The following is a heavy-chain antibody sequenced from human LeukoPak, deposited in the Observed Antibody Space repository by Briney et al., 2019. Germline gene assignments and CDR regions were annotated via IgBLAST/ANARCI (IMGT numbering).Heavy chain of an antibody. CDR2: MNPNSGNT. Sequence: GASVKVSCKASGYTFTSYDINWVRQAAGQGLEWMGWMNPNSGNTGYVQKFQGRITMTRDTSISTAYMELSSLRSEDTAVYYCARAGRVVVASGLPVNYFDYWGQGALVTVSS. V-gene: IGHV1-8*01. J-gene: IGHJ4*02. CDR1: GYTFTSYD. CDR3: ARAGRVVVASGLPVNYFDY. D-gene: IGHD2-2*01.